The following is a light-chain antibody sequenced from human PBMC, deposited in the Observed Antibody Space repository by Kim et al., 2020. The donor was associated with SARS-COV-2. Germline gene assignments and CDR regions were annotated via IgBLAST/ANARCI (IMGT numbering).Light chain of an antibody. J-gene: IGKJ2*01. Sequence: DIQMTQSPSSLSASVGDRVTITCQASQDMSNYLNWYQHKPGKAPKLLFYDASTLEAGVPSRFSGSGSGTDFTFTISILQTEDIATYYCQQYDDFPPTLVQGTKLEI. CDR2: DAS. CDR3: QQYDDFPPT. V-gene: IGKV1-33*01. CDR1: QDMSNY.